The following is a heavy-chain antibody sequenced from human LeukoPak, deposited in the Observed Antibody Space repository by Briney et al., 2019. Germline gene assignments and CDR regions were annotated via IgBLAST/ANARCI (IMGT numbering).Heavy chain of an antibody. J-gene: IGHJ4*02. Sequence: SETLSLTCAVSGGSISSHYWSWIRQPPGKGLEWIGYIYYSGTTNYSPSLKSRVTISVDTSKTQFSLKLSSVTAADTAVYYCARLVGGTGYFDYWGQGTLVTVSS. CDR2: IYYSGTT. CDR1: GGSISSHY. CDR3: ARLVGGTGYFDY. D-gene: IGHD3-9*01. V-gene: IGHV4-59*11.